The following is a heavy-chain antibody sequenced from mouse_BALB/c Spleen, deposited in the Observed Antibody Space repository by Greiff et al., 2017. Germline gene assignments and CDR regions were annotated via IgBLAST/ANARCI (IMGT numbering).Heavy chain of an antibody. J-gene: IGHJ3*01. Sequence: VQLQQSGAELVKPGASVKLSCTASGFNIKDTYMHWVKQRPEQGLEWIGRIDPANGNTKYDPKFQGKATITADTSSNTAYLQLSSLTSEDTAVYYCARSGAMTSWFAYWGQGTLVTVSA. V-gene: IGHV14-3*02. CDR2: IDPANGNT. D-gene: IGHD2-3*01. CDR1: GFNIKDTY. CDR3: ARSGAMTSWFAY.